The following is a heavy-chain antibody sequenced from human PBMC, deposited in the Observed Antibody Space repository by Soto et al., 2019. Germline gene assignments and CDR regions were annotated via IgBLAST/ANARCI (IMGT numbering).Heavy chain of an antibody. D-gene: IGHD3-22*01. Sequence: EVQLVESGGGLIQPGGSLRLSCAASGFTVSSNYMSWVRQAPWKGLEWVSVIYSGGSTYYADSVKGRFTISRDNSKHTLYLQMNSLRAEDTAVYYCARDRVESGYPEYFQHWGQGTLVTVSS. J-gene: IGHJ1*01. CDR1: GFTVSSNY. V-gene: IGHV3-53*01. CDR2: IYSGGST. CDR3: ARDRVESGYPEYFQH.